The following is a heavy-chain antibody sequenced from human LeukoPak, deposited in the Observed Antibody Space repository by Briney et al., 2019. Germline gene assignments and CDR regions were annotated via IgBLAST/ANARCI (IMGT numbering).Heavy chain of an antibody. CDR3: AKGGGGVLAS. Sequence: GGSLRLSCAASGFTFSTYSMSWVRQAPGKGLEWVSSISGSGGNTYYADSVKGRFTISRDSSRNTVFLQMNSLKADDTAVYYCAKGGGGVLASWGQGTLVTVSS. V-gene: IGHV3-23*01. CDR2: ISGSGGNT. CDR1: GFTFSTYS. J-gene: IGHJ4*02. D-gene: IGHD3-16*01.